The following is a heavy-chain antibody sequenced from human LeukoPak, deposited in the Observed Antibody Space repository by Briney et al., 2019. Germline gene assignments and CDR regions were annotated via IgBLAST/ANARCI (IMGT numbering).Heavy chain of an antibody. V-gene: IGHV3-33*01. J-gene: IGHJ4*02. CDR3: ARDCGTSGCDF. D-gene: IGHD5-12*01. Sequence: PGRSLRLSCAASGFTFSSYGMHWVRQAPGKGLEWVAVIWYDGSNKYYADSVKGRFTISRDNAKNMVYLQMNSLRVEDTAVYYCARDCGTSGCDFWGQGTLVTVSS. CDR2: IWYDGSNK. CDR1: GFTFSSYG.